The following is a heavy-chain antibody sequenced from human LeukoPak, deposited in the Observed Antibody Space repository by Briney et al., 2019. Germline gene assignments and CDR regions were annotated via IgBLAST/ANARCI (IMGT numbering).Heavy chain of an antibody. V-gene: IGHV4-34*01. J-gene: IGHJ5*02. D-gene: IGHD6-6*01. CDR3: ARGFPSSSPCFDP. CDR1: GGSFSGYH. Sequence: SETLSLTCGVHGGSFSGYHWSWIRLRPGKGLEWIGDINHSGSTHYNPSLKSRVTILVDTSNNQFSLKLHSVTAADTAVYYCARGFPSSSPCFDPWGQGTLVTVSS. CDR2: INHSGST.